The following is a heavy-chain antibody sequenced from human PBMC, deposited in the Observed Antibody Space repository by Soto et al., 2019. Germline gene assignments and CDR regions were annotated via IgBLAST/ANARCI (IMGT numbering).Heavy chain of an antibody. CDR3: AKGPLGSGDDLDS. V-gene: IGHV3-23*01. J-gene: IGHJ4*02. Sequence: EVQLLDSGGGLVQPGGSLRLSCAASGFTFSKYVMNWVRQAPGKGLDWVSAISASGGSTYYADYVKGRFTISRDNSKNTLYLQMSSLRAEDTAVYYCAKGPLGSGDDLDSWGQGTLVTVSS. CDR2: ISASGGST. CDR1: GFTFSKYV. D-gene: IGHD5-12*01.